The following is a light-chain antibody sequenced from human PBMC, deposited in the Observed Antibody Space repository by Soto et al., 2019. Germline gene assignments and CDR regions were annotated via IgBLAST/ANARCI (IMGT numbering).Light chain of an antibody. J-gene: IGKJ4*01. Sequence: EIVLTQSPGTLSLSPGERATLSCRASQSVSSSYLAWYQQKPGQAPRLLIYGASSRDTGIPDRFGGSGSGTDFTLTISRLEPEDFAVYYCQQYGSSPPTFGVGTKVEIK. CDR3: QQYGSSPPT. V-gene: IGKV3-20*01. CDR2: GAS. CDR1: QSVSSSY.